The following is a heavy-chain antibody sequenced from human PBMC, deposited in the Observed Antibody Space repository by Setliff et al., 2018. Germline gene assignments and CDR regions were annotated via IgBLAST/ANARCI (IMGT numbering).Heavy chain of an antibody. CDR1: GGSIGSNNYN. J-gene: IGHJ4*02. Sequence: SETLSLTCTVSGGSIGSNNYNWDWIRQPPGKGLEWIGNIYYSGSAFYYPSLKSRVTISVDTSKTQFSLKLSSVTAADTAVYYCARESRFGYSGYDCAFDFWGQGMLVTVSS. V-gene: IGHV4-39*02. CDR3: ARESRFGYSGYDCAFDF. CDR2: IYYSGSA. D-gene: IGHD5-12*01.